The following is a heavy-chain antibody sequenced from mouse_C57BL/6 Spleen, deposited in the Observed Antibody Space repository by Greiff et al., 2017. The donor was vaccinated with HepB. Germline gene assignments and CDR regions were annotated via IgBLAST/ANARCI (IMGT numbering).Heavy chain of an antibody. J-gene: IGHJ2*01. CDR3: ARRGLTTVYYFDY. V-gene: IGHV1-69*01. D-gene: IGHD1-1*01. Sequence: VQLQQSGAELVMPGASVKLSCKASGYTFTSYWMHWVKQRPGQGLEWIGEIDPSDSYTNYNQKFKGKSTLTVDKSSSTAYMQLSSLTSEDSAVYYCARRGLTTVYYFDYWGQGTTLTVSS. CDR1: GYTFTSYW. CDR2: IDPSDSYT.